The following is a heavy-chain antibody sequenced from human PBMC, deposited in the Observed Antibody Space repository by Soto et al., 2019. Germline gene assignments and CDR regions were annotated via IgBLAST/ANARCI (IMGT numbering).Heavy chain of an antibody. J-gene: IGHJ6*02. CDR3: AKDQYDSSRYYLPGGMDV. D-gene: IGHD3-22*01. CDR1: VFTVSSNY. Sequence: MRLSCAASVFTVSSNYMSWVRQAPGKGLEWVSVIYSGGSTYYADSVKGRFTISRDNSKNTLYLRMNSLRAEDTAVYYCAKDQYDSSRYYLPGGMDVWGQGTTVTVSS. V-gene: IGHV3-53*05. CDR2: IYSGGST.